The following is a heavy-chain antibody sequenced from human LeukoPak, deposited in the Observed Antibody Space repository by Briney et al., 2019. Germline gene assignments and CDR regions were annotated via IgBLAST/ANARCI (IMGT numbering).Heavy chain of an antibody. Sequence: PGRSLRLSCAASGFTFSSYGMHWVRQAPGKGLEWVAVISYDGSNKYYADSVKGRCTISSDNSKNTLYLQMNILRAEDTAVYYCAKSAVAGPDYFDYWGQGTLVTVSS. D-gene: IGHD6-19*01. CDR2: ISYDGSNK. CDR1: GFTFSSYG. V-gene: IGHV3-30*18. J-gene: IGHJ4*02. CDR3: AKSAVAGPDYFDY.